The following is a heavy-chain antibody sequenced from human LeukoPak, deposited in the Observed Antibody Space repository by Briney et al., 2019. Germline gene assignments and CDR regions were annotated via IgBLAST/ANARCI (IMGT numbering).Heavy chain of an antibody. Sequence: GASVKVSCKASGYTFTGYYMHWVRQAPGQGLEWMGWINPNSGGTNYAQKFQGRVTMTRDTSISTAYMELSRLRSDDTAVYYCARERRITIFGVAPGAYYYYYMDVWGKGTTVTVSS. CDR2: INPNSGGT. J-gene: IGHJ6*03. CDR1: GYTFTGYY. D-gene: IGHD3-3*01. CDR3: ARERRITIFGVAPGAYYYYYMDV. V-gene: IGHV1-2*02.